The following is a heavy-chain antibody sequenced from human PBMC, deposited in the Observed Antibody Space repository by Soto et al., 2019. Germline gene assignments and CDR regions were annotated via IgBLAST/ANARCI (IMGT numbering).Heavy chain of an antibody. CDR1: GYTFTSQN. CDR2: INPSVGST. D-gene: IGHD1-26*01. V-gene: IGHV1-46*03. CDR3: ASTLGARFDY. Sequence: ASVKVSCKASGYTFTSQNMHRVRQAPGQGLEWMGVINPSVGSTTYAQKFQGRVTMTRDTSTSTVYMEVSSLRSEDTAVYYCASTLGARFDYWGQGTLVTVSS. J-gene: IGHJ4*02.